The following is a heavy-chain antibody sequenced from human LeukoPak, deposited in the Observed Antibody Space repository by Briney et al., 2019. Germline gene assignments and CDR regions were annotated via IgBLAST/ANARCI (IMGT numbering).Heavy chain of an antibody. J-gene: IGHJ3*02. V-gene: IGHV1-69*13. CDR2: IIPIFGTA. Sequence: ASVKVSCKASGGTFSSYAISWVRQAPGQGLEWMGGIIPIFGTANYAQKFQGRVTITADESTSTAYMELSSLRSEDTAVYYCARDGGEQLAHVDAFDIWGQGTMVTVSS. CDR1: GGTFSSYA. CDR3: ARDGGEQLAHVDAFDI. D-gene: IGHD6-6*01.